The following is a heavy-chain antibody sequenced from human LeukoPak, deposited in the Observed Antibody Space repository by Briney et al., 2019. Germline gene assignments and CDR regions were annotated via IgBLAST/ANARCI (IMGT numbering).Heavy chain of an antibody. CDR2: IYTSGST. J-gene: IGHJ4*02. Sequence: SETLSLTCTLSGGSISNYFWNWIRQPVGKGLEWIGRIYTSGSTNYNPSLKSRVTMSIDTSKNQFSLKVISVTAADAGVYYCARAGDGSGSYDNADYDFWGQGILVTVSS. CDR1: GGSISNYF. D-gene: IGHD3-10*01. CDR3: ARAGDGSGSYDNADYDF. V-gene: IGHV4-4*07.